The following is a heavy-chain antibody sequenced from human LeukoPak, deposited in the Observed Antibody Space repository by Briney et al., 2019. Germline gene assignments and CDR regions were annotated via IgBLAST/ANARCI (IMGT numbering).Heavy chain of an antibody. CDR2: ISGGAGTP. D-gene: IGHD4-17*01. Sequence: GGSLRLSCAASGFTFSDYYMSWIRQAPGKGLEWVSGISGGAGTPYYADSVKGRFTISRDNSKSTLYLQMTSLRAEDTAVYYCAKRRTTVITIDYFDYWGQGTLVTVSS. CDR1: GFTFSDYY. CDR3: AKRRTTVITIDYFDY. J-gene: IGHJ4*02. V-gene: IGHV3-23*01.